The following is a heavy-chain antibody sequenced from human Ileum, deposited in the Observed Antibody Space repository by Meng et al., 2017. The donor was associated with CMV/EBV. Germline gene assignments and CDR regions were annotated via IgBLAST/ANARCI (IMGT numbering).Heavy chain of an antibody. V-gene: IGHV4-4*02. J-gene: IGHJ4*02. D-gene: IGHD3-3*01. CDR3: ARNTMYYDFWSGYIN. Sequence: SGGSSSSNNGWSWVRQPPGKGREWIGESYNSGSTNYNPSLKSRVTISVDKSKNQFSLKLSSVTAADTAVYYCARNTMYYDFWSGYINWGQGTLVTVSS. CDR2: SYNSGST. CDR1: GGSSSSNNG.